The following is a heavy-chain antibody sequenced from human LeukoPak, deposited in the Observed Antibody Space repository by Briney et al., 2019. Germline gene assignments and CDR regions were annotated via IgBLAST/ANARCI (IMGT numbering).Heavy chain of an antibody. J-gene: IGHJ4*02. CDR1: GGSFSVYY. V-gene: IGHV4-34*01. CDR3: GRARRDSGYYRVDY. Sequence: PSETLSLTCAVYGGSFSVYYWSWIRQPPGKGLEWIGKINDSGITNYNPSLKSRVTISLETSKNQSAVKLSSVNGADKAVYYCGRARRDSGYYRVDYWGQGTLVTVSS. CDR2: INDSGIT. D-gene: IGHD3-3*01.